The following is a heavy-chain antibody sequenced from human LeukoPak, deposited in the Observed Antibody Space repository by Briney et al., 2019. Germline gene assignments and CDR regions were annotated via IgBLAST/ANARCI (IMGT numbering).Heavy chain of an antibody. CDR2: IIPIFGTA. V-gene: IGHV1-69*13. CDR3: ARGLQWLRGSGMCY. CDR1: GCTIISYA. Sequence: GASAKVSCKASGCTIISYAISWVRQAPGQWLEWMGGIIPIFGTANYAQKFQGRVTITADESTSTAYMELSSLRSEDTAVYYCARGLQWLRGSGMCYWGQGTLVTVSS. J-gene: IGHJ4*02. D-gene: IGHD6-19*01.